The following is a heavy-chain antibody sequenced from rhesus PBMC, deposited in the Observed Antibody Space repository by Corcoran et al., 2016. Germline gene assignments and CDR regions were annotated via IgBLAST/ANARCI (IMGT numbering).Heavy chain of an antibody. V-gene: IGHV3-201*01. D-gene: IGHD6-43*01. Sequence: EVQLVESGGGVVQPGGSLRLSCAASGFTFDDYAMHWVRQATGKGLVWVSGISWDGSRTGYADSVKGRVSISRDNAKNSLYLQMDRLRAEDTALYYCAKDMMIAAATYWGQGVLVTVSS. CDR3: AKDMMIAAATY. J-gene: IGHJ4*01. CDR2: ISWDGSRT. CDR1: GFTFDDYA.